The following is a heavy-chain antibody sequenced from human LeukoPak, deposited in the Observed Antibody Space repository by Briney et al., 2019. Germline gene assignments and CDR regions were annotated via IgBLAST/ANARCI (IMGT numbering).Heavy chain of an antibody. CDR1: GYTFTNYG. Sequence: SVKVSCKASGYTFTNYGFSWVRQAPGQGLEWMGWISAYNGYTDYAQKFQFRVTMTTDTSTSTAYMELRSLRSDDTAVYYCARDKAVTTEVTQHFQHWGRAPWSPSPQ. V-gene: IGHV1-18*01. D-gene: IGHD4-23*01. CDR3: ARDKAVTTEVTQHFQH. CDR2: ISAYNGYT. J-gene: IGHJ1*01.